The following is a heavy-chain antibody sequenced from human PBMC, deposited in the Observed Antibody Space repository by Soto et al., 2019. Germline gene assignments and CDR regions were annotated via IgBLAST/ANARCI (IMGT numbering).Heavy chain of an antibody. CDR3: ARDVGRKIAAAGVCPH. CDR1: GFTFSSYA. CDR2: ISYDGSNK. V-gene: IGHV3-30-3*01. J-gene: IGHJ4*02. D-gene: IGHD6-13*01. Sequence: QVQLVESGGGVVQPGRSLRLSCAASGFTFSSYAMHWVRQAPGKGLEWVAVISYDGSNKYYADSVKGRFTISRDNSMDTLFLQMNSLRAEDTAVYYCARDVGRKIAAAGVCPHWGQGTLVTVSS.